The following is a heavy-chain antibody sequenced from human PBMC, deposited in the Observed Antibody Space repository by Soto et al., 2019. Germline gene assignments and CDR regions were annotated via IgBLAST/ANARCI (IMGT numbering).Heavy chain of an antibody. CDR1: GVTVVEHA. J-gene: IGHJ4*02. Sequence: GESLILSGAASGVTVVEHAMHWIRQAPGKGLEWVSGISWNSGSIGYADSVKGRFTISRDNAKNSLYLQMNSLRAEDTAVYSCAGGYDYLIDYWGQGTLVTVSS. D-gene: IGHD3-22*01. CDR2: ISWNSGSI. CDR3: AGGYDYLIDY. V-gene: IGHV3-9*01.